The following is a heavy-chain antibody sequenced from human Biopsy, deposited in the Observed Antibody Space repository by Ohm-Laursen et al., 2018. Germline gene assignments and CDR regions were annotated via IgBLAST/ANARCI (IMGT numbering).Heavy chain of an antibody. D-gene: IGHD6-19*01. CDR1: SGSISSYY. CDR3: GRVWLWRGYGMDV. J-gene: IGHJ6*02. V-gene: IGHV4-59*01. CDR2: ISYSGNT. Sequence: GTLSLTCTVPSGSISSYYWSWIRQPPGKGLEWIGYISYSGNTNYNPSLKSRVTMSVDTSKNKFSLQLDSMTAADTAVYYCGRVWLWRGYGMDVWGQGTTVTVSS.